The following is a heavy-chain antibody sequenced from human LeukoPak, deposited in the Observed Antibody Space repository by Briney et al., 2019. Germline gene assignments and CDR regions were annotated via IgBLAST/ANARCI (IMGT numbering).Heavy chain of an antibody. CDR2: MNPNSGNT. CDR1: GYTFTSYD. D-gene: IGHD5-18*01. J-gene: IGHJ4*02. V-gene: IGHV1-8*02. CDR3: ASRVDTAMVPPDWAFDY. Sequence: ASVKVSCKASGYTFTSYDINWVRQATGQGLEWMGWMNPNSGNTAYAQKFQGRVTMTRDTSISTAYMELSRLRSDDTAVYYCASRVDTAMVPPDWAFDYWGQGTLVTVSS.